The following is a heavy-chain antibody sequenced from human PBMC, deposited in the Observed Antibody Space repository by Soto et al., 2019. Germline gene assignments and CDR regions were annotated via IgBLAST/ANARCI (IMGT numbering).Heavy chain of an antibody. V-gene: IGHV4-31*03. CDR2: IYHKGTT. CDR3: ARYRFSGNRWSKFDY. J-gene: IGHJ4*02. Sequence: TLSLTCTVSGVTVSSDAYYWSWIRQPPGKGLEWIGNIYHKGTTYYSPSLKSRLVIGLDTSKNQFSLRLSSVTAADTAVYYCARYRFSGNRWSKFDYWGQGTLVTVSS. CDR1: GVTVSSDAYY. D-gene: IGHD3-16*02.